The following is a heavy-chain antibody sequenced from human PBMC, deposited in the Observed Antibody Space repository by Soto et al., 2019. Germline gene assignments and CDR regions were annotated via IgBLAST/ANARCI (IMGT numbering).Heavy chain of an antibody. V-gene: IGHV3-30-3*01. CDR1: GFTFSSYA. CDR3: AAGYSSGWRLIYYGMDV. CDR2: ISYDGSNK. Sequence: QVQLVESGGGVVQPGRSLRLSCAASGFTFSSYAMHWVRQAPGKGLEWVAVISYDGSNKYDADSVKGRFTISRDNSKNTLYLQMNSLRAEDTAVYYCAAGYSSGWRLIYYGMDVWGQGTTVTVSS. D-gene: IGHD6-19*01. J-gene: IGHJ6*02.